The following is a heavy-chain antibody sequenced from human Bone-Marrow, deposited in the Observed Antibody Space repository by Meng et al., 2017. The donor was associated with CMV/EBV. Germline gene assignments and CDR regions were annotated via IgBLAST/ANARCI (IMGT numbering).Heavy chain of an antibody. D-gene: IGHD3-22*01. CDR3: ARGGGITMIVVVINNWYFDL. Sequence: ASVKVSCKASGYTFTGYYMHWVRQAPGQGLEWMGWINPNSGGTNYAQKFQGRVTMTRDTSISTAYMELSRLRPDDTAVYYCARGGGITMIVVVINNWYFDLWGRGTLVTVSS. CDR1: GYTFTGYY. J-gene: IGHJ2*01. CDR2: INPNSGGT. V-gene: IGHV1-2*02.